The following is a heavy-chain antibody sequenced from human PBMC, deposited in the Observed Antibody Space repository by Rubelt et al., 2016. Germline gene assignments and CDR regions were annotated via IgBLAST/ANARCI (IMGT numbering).Heavy chain of an antibody. CDR1: GYTFTSYG. V-gene: IGHV1-18*01. J-gene: IGHJ4*02. CDR2: ISAYNGNT. D-gene: IGHD3-10*01. Sequence: QVQLVQSGAEVKKPGASVKVSCKASGYTFTSYGISWVRQAPGQGLEWMGWISAYNGNTNSAQKCQRRVPITADDCTSTAYMEVSSLRSEDTAVYYCALRWIGELFRRDYWGQGTLVTVSS. CDR3: ALRWIGELFRRDY.